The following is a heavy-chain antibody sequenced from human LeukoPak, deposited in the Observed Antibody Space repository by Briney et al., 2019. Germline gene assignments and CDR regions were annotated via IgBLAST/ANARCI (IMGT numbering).Heavy chain of an antibody. CDR2: ISSGSSTI. V-gene: IGHV3-48*04. CDR1: GFTFSTYA. Sequence: GGSLRLSCAASGFTFSTYAINWVRQAPGKGPEWVSYISSGSSTIYYADSVKGRFTISRDNAKNSLYLQMNSLRAEDTAVYYCARDERWLQLGEGFDYWGQGTLVTVSS. J-gene: IGHJ4*02. CDR3: ARDERWLQLGEGFDY. D-gene: IGHD5-24*01.